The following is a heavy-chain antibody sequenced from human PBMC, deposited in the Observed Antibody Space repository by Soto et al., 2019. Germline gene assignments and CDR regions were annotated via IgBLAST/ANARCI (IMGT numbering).Heavy chain of an antibody. CDR1: GFTFSSYA. CDR3: AKGPKYYYDSSGYY. V-gene: IGHV3-23*01. CDR2: ISGSGGTT. D-gene: IGHD3-22*01. J-gene: IGHJ4*02. Sequence: GGSLRLSCVASGFTFSSYAMSWVRQAPGKGLEWVSAISGSGGTTYYADSVKGRFTISRDNSKNTLYLQMNSLRAEDTAVYYCAKGPKYYYDSSGYYWGQGTLVTVSS.